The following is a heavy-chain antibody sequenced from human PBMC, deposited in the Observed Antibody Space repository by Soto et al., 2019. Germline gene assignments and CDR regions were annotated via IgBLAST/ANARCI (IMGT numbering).Heavy chain of an antibody. CDR2: IKSKTDGGTT. CDR3: TTDRSGSTVLYYYGMDV. V-gene: IGHV3-15*01. CDR1: GFTFINAW. D-gene: IGHD4-17*01. Sequence: GGSLRLSCAASGFTFINAWMSWVRQAPGKGLEWVGRIKSKTDGGTTDYAAPVKGRFTISRDDSKNTLYLQMNSLKTEDTAVYYCTTDRSGSTVLYYYGMDVWGQGTTVTVSS. J-gene: IGHJ6*02.